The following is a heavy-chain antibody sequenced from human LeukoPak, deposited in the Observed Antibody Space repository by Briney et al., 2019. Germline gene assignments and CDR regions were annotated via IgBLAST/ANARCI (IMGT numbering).Heavy chain of an antibody. Sequence: GGSLRPSCAASGFTFSNAWMSWVRQAPGKGLEWVGRIKSKTDGGTTDYAAPVKGRFTISRDDSKNTLYLQMNSLKTEDTAVYYCTTAGKEYYYDSSGYYYTFDYWGQGNLVTVSS. D-gene: IGHD3-22*01. J-gene: IGHJ4*02. CDR3: TTAGKEYYYDSSGYYYTFDY. CDR2: IKSKTDGGTT. V-gene: IGHV3-15*01. CDR1: GFTFSNAW.